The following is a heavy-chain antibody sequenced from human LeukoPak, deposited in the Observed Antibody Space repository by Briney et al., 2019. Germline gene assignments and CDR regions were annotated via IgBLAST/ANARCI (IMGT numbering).Heavy chain of an antibody. V-gene: IGHV1-8*01. CDR2: MNPNSGNT. Sequence: ASVKVSCKASGYTFTSYDISWVRQATGQGLEWMGWMNPNSGNTGYAQRFQGRVTMTRNTSISTAYMELSSLRSEDTAVYYCARGQYNWSDRYFDYWGQGTLVTVSS. D-gene: IGHD1-1*01. CDR3: ARGQYNWSDRYFDY. CDR1: GYTFTSYD. J-gene: IGHJ4*02.